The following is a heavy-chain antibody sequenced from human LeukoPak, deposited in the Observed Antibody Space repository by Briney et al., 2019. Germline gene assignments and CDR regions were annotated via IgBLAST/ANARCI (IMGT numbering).Heavy chain of an antibody. D-gene: IGHD3-3*01. CDR1: GGFIGSYY. CDR2: IYYSGST. Sequence: SETLSLTCTVSGGFIGSYYWSWIRQPPGKGLEWIGYIYYSGSTNYNPSLKSRVTISVDTSKNQFSLKLSSVTAADTAVYYCARGAYSDFWSGRGRTWFDPWGQGTLVTVSS. V-gene: IGHV4-59*01. CDR3: ARGAYSDFWSGRGRTWFDP. J-gene: IGHJ5*02.